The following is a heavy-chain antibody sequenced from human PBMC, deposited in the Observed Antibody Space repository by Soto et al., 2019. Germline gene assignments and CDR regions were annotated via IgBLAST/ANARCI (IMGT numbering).Heavy chain of an antibody. CDR2: INHSGST. CDR3: ARGTSFAPPPLVKKQLPARCCCLEV. J-gene: IGHJ6*04. V-gene: IGHV4-34*01. Sequence: SETLSLTCAVYGGSFSGYYWSWIRQPPGKGLEWIGEINHSGSTNYNPSLKSRVTISVDTSKNQFSLKLNFVTAADTAVYYCARGTSFAPPPLVKKQLPARCCCLEVWGRGNRVIVGS. CDR1: GGSFSGYY. D-gene: IGHD2-2*01.